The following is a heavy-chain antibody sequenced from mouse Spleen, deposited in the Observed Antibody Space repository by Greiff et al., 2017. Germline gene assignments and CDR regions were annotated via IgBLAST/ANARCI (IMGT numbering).Heavy chain of an antibody. V-gene: IGHV1-69*02. CDR1: GYTFTSYW. Sequence: VQLQQPGAELVKPGASVKLSCKASGYTFTSYWMHWVKQRPGQGLEWIGEIDPSDSYTNYNQKFKGKATLTVDTSSSTAYMQLSSLTSEDSAVYYCARRGNPFAYWGQGTLVTVSA. CDR3: ARRGNPFAY. CDR2: IDPSDSYT. D-gene: IGHD2-1*01. J-gene: IGHJ3*01.